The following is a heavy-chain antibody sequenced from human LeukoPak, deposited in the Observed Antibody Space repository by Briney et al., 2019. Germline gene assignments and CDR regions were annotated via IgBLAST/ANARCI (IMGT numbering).Heavy chain of an antibody. CDR1: GYTFTSYG. D-gene: IGHD2-2*01. CDR3: ARDHDVVVPAANFDY. V-gene: IGHV1-18*01. CDR2: ISAYNGNT. Sequence: ASVKVSCKASGYTFTSYGISWVRQAPGQGLEWMGWISAYNGNTNYAQKLQGRVTMTTDTSTSTAYMELRSLRSDDTAVYYCARDHDVVVPAANFDYWGQGTLVTVSS. J-gene: IGHJ4*02.